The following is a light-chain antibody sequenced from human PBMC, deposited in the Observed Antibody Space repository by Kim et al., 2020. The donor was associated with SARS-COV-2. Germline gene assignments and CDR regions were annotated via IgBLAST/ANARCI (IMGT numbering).Light chain of an antibody. CDR3: QHSYVSPYS. V-gene: IGKV1-39*01. CDR2: AAS. J-gene: IGKJ2*03. CDR1: QNIGTY. Sequence: DIQMTQSPSSLSASVGDRVTITCRASQNIGTYLNWYQHSLGKAPKLLVYAASSVSNGVPSRFSGDVFGTDFTLTISDLQPDDFATYYCQHSYVSPYSFGQVTKLEIK.